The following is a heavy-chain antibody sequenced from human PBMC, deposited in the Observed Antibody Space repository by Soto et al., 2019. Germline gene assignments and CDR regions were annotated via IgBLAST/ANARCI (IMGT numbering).Heavy chain of an antibody. J-gene: IGHJ5*02. CDR3: ATHFRLAALDP. Sequence: SVKVSCKASGGTFSSYAISWVRQAPGQGLEWMGGIIPIFGTANYAQKFQGRVTMTRNTSISTAYMELSSLRSEDTAVYYCATHFRLAALDPWGQGTLVTVSS. D-gene: IGHD6-13*01. CDR1: GGTFSSYA. CDR2: IIPIFGTA. V-gene: IGHV1-69*05.